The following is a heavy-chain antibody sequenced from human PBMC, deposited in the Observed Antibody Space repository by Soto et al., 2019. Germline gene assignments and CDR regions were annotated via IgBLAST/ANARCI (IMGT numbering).Heavy chain of an antibody. Sequence: SEALCLTCTVSGGSFSTYYWSWSRQPPGKGLEWIGYIYYTGSTNYNPSLKSRVTISVDTSKNQFSLKLSSVTAADTAVYYCARGYGSNYVGYWGQGTLVTVSS. CDR1: GGSFSTYY. V-gene: IGHV4-59*01. J-gene: IGHJ4*02. CDR3: ARGYGSNYVGY. D-gene: IGHD5-18*01. CDR2: IYYTGST.